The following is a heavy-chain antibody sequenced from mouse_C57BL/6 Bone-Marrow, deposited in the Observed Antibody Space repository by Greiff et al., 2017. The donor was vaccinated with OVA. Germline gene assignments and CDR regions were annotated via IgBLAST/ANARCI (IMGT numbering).Heavy chain of an antibody. J-gene: IGHJ4*01. CDR1: GFTFSDYG. D-gene: IGHD1-1*01. CDR3: ARHHYYGSSYDYAMDY. Sequence: EVMLVESGGGLVQPGGSLKLSCAASGFTFSDYGMAWVRQAPRKGPEWVAFISNLAYSIYYADTVTGRFTISRENAKNTLYLEMSSLRSEDTAMYYCARHHYYGSSYDYAMDYWGQGTSVTVSS. V-gene: IGHV5-15*01. CDR2: ISNLAYSI.